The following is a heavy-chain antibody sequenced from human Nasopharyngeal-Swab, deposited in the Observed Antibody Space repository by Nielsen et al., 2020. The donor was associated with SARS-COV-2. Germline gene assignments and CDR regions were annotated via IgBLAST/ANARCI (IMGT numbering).Heavy chain of an antibody. Sequence: GESLKISCAASGFTFSSYSMNWVRQAPGKGLEWVSYISSSSSTIYYADSVKGRFTISRDNAKNSLYLQMNSLRDEDTAVYYCARDRSGYDFRYYYYYYYGLDVWGQGTTVTVSS. D-gene: IGHD5-12*01. CDR1: GFTFSSYS. CDR3: ARDRSGYDFRYYYYYYYGLDV. V-gene: IGHV3-48*02. CDR2: ISSSSSTI. J-gene: IGHJ6*02.